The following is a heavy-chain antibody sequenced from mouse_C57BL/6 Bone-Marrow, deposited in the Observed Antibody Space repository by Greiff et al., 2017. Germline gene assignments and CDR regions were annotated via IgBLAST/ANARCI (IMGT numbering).Heavy chain of an antibody. CDR2: IDPEDGET. J-gene: IGHJ2*01. Sequence: EVQLQQSGAELVKPGASVKLSCTASGFNIKDYYMHWVKQRTEQGLEWIGRIDPEDGETKYAPKFQGKATIKADTAANTAYLQLRRLTSEDTDVYYCARGGYGNSYGCDFWGQGTTLTVSA. D-gene: IGHD1-1*01. CDR1: GFNIKDYY. CDR3: ARGGYGNSYGCDF. V-gene: IGHV14-2*01.